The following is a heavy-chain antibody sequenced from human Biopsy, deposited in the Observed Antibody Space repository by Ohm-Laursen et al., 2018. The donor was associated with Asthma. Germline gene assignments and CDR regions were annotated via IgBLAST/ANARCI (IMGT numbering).Heavy chain of an antibody. CDR1: GFSFDDYA. J-gene: IGHJ6*02. V-gene: IGHV3-9*01. CDR3: SRDMGTGPNQPPSGSGSSHLYGMDV. CDR2: FSWNSGTI. Sequence: SLRLSCTASGFSFDDYAMFWVRQAPGKGLEWVSGFSWNSGTIGYADSVKGRFTISRDNAKNSLYLQMNSLAPEDTAVYYCSRDMGTGPNQPPSGSGSSHLYGMDVWGQGTTVTVSS. D-gene: IGHD3-10*01.